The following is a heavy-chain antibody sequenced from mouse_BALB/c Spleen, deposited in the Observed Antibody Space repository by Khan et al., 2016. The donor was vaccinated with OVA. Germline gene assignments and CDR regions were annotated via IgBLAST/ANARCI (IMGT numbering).Heavy chain of an antibody. V-gene: IGHV5-6-4*01. CDR2: ISSGSTYT. J-gene: IGHJ1*01. D-gene: IGHD2-1*01. CDR1: GFSFTSYT. Sequence: EVELVESGGGLVRPGGSLKLSCAASGFSFTSYTMSWVRQTPEKRLEWVATISSGSTYTYYPDSVKGRFTISRDNAKTTLYLQMSSLKSEDTAMYYGTRDGNYAHWYFDVWGAGTTVTVSS. CDR3: TRDGNYAHWYFDV.